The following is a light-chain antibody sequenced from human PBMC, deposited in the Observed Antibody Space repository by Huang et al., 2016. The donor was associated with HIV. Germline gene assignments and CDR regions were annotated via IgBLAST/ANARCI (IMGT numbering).Light chain of an antibody. V-gene: IGKV3-15*01. CDR1: QRVNTN. Sequence: VMMSQSPATLAASPGERVTLSCGASQRVNTNLAWYQQKPGQPPRLLIYAASTRATGVPARFAGSESGTEFTLTIDSLQSDDFAVYYWQQYNKWPPEYTFGQGTRLEIK. CDR3: QQYNKWPPEYT. CDR2: AAS. J-gene: IGKJ2*01.